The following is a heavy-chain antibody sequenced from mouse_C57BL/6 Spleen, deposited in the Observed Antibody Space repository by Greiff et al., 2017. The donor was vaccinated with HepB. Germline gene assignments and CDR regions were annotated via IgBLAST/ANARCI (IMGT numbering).Heavy chain of an antibody. V-gene: IGHV1-64*01. J-gene: IGHJ4*01. CDR1: GYTFTSYW. D-gene: IGHD2-4*01. CDR2: IHPNSGST. CDR3: ARAGDYDEDAMDY. Sequence: VQLQQPGAELVKPGASVKLSCKASGYTFTSYWMHWVKQRPGQGLEWIGMIHPNSGSTNYNEKFKSKATLTVDKSSSTAYMQLSSLTSEDSAVYYCARAGDYDEDAMDYWGQGTSVTVSS.